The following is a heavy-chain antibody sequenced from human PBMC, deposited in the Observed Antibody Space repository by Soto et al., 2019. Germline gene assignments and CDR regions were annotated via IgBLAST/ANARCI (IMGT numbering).Heavy chain of an antibody. CDR2: ISSSSSYI. J-gene: IGHJ4*02. Sequence: PGGSLRLSCAASGFTFISYSMNWDRQAPGKGLEWVSSISSSSSYIYYADSVKGRFTISRDNAKNSLYLQMNSLRAEDTAVYYCARDTAVDTAMVTCFDYWGQGTLVTVSS. D-gene: IGHD5-18*01. V-gene: IGHV3-21*01. CDR1: GFTFISYS. CDR3: ARDTAVDTAMVTCFDY.